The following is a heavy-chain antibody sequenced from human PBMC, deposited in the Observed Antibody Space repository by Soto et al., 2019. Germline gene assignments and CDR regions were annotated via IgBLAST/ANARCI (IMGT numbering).Heavy chain of an antibody. CDR2: IYYSGST. CDR3: ARRYGRYFDF. J-gene: IGHJ4*02. CDR1: GGPMSSFY. V-gene: IGHV4-59*08. D-gene: IGHD4-17*01. Sequence: SETLSLTCTVSGGPMSSFYWTWIRQPPGKGLEWIGYIYYSGSTNYNPSLKSRVTISVDTSKNQFSLKLSSVTAADTAVYYCARRYGRYFDFWGQGTLVTVSS.